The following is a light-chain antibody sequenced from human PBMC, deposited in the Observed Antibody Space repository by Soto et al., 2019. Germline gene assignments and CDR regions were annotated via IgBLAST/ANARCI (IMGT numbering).Light chain of an antibody. V-gene: IGKV1-33*01. CDR1: QDISNY. CDR3: QQYDNRPP. Sequence: DIPMTQSPSSLSASVGDRVTITCQASQDISNYLNWYQQKPGQAPKLLIYDASNLETGVPSRFSGSGSGTDFTFTISSLQPEDIATYYCQQYDNRPPFGGGTKVEIK. CDR2: DAS. J-gene: IGKJ4*01.